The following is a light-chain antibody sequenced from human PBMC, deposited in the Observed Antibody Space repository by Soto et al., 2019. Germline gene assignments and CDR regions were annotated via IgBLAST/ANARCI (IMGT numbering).Light chain of an antibody. V-gene: IGLV2-14*03. CDR2: EVS. J-gene: IGLJ1*01. Sequence: QSALTQPASVFGSPGQSITISCTGTSSDVGGYNFVSWYQQHPGKAPKLMIYEVSSRPSGVSNRFSGPKSGNTASLTISGLQPEDEADYYCSSYTTSSTVVFGTGTKV. CDR3: SSYTTSSTVV. CDR1: SSDVGGYNF.